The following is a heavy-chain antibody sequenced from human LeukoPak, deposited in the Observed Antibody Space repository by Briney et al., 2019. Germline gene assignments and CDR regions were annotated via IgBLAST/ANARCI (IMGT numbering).Heavy chain of an antibody. J-gene: IGHJ6*02. V-gene: IGHV4-59*01. D-gene: IGHD6-13*01. CDR1: GGSISSYY. CDR3: ARVGEAAAGSDASYYYGMDV. Sequence: PSETLSLTCTVSGGSISSYYWSWIRQPPGKGLEWIGYIYYSGSTNYNPSLKSRVTISVDTSKNQFSLKLSSVTAADTAVYYCARVGEAAAGSDASYYYGMDVWGQGTTVTVSS. CDR2: IYYSGST.